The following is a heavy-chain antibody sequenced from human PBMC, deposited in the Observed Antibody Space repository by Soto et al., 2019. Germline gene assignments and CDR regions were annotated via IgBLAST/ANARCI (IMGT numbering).Heavy chain of an antibody. D-gene: IGHD2-2*01. Sequence: GGSLRLSCAASGFTFSSYSMNWVRQAPGKGLEWVSYISSGRSTIYYADSVKGRFTISRDNAKNSLFLQMNSLRAEDTAVYYCARARGYCSSYSCYYFDYWGQGTLVTVSS. V-gene: IGHV3-48*01. CDR1: GFTFSSYS. CDR3: ARARGYCSSYSCYYFDY. J-gene: IGHJ4*02. CDR2: ISSGRSTI.